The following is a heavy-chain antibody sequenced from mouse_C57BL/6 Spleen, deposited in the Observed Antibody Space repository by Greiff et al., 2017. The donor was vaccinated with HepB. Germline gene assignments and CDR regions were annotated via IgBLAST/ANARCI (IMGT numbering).Heavy chain of an antibody. CDR3: ASPAYYRDYYAMDY. D-gene: IGHD2-12*01. Sequence: QVQLQQSGPGLVAPSQSLSITCTVSGFSLTSYAISWVRQPPGKGLEWLGVIWTGGGTNYNSALKSRLSISKDNSKSQVFLKMNSLQTDDTARYYCASPAYYRDYYAMDYWGQGTSVTVSS. V-gene: IGHV2-9-1*01. CDR1: GFSLTSYA. J-gene: IGHJ4*01. CDR2: IWTGGGT.